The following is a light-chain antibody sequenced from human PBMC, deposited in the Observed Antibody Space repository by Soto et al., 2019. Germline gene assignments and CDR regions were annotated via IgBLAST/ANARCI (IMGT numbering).Light chain of an antibody. J-gene: IGKJ2*01. CDR3: QQFDSSPYT. V-gene: IGKV1-39*01. Sequence: IQMTQSPSSLSASVGGRVTITCRASQTFSSYLNWYQQTPGRAPALLISAASTLQSGVPSRFSGSGSGTDFTLTISSLQPEDCAVYYCQQFDSSPYTFGQGTKLEI. CDR2: AAS. CDR1: QTFSSY.